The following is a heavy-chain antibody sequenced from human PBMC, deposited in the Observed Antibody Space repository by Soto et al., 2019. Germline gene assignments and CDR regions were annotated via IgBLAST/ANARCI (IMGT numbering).Heavy chain of an antibody. CDR3: ARELGNDYGDHDACDI. J-gene: IGHJ3*02. D-gene: IGHD4-17*01. V-gene: IGHV1-46*03. CDR1: GYTFTSYY. Sequence: QVQLVQSGAEVKKPGASVKVSCKASGYTFTSYYMHWVRQAPGQGLEWMGIINPSGGSTSYAQKFQGRVTMTRDTSTSTVYMELSSLRSEDTAVYYCARELGNDYGDHDACDIWGQGTMVTVSS. CDR2: INPSGGST.